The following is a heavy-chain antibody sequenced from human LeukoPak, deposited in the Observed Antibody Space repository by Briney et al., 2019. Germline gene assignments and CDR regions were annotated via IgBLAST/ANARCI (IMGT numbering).Heavy chain of an antibody. V-gene: IGHV4-34*01. Sequence: KPSETLSLTCAVYGGSFSGYYWSWIRQPPGKGLEWIGEINHSGSTNYNPSLKSRVTISVDTSKNQFSLKLSSVTAADTAVYYCARGYSAQDIVVVVAATRGPFDYWGQGTLVTVSS. J-gene: IGHJ4*02. CDR3: ARGYSAQDIVVVVAATRGPFDY. CDR2: INHSGST. D-gene: IGHD2-15*01. CDR1: GGSFSGYY.